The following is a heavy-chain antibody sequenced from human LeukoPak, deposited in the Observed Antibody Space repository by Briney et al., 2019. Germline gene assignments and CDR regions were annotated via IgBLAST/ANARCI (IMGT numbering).Heavy chain of an antibody. CDR3: ARGNGDYIEYFQH. CDR2: THYSGST. V-gene: IGHV4-59*01. D-gene: IGHD4-17*01. J-gene: IGHJ1*01. Sequence: KTSETLSLTCTVSGGSISTYYWSWIRQPPGKGLEWIGCTHYSGSTKYNPSLKSRVTISVDTSKNQFSLRLISVTAADTALYYRARGNGDYIEYFQHWGQGTLVTVSS. CDR1: GGSISTYY.